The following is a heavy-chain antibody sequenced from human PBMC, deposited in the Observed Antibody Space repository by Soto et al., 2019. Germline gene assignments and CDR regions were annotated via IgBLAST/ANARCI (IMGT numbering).Heavy chain of an antibody. Sequence: PGGSLRLSCAASGFTFSSYGMHWVRQAPGKGLEWVAVISYDGSNKYYADSVKGRFTISRDNSKNTLYLQMNSLRAEDTAVYYCAKGGTTYYYDSSGYYYDYWGQGTLVTVSS. CDR2: ISYDGSNK. CDR1: GFTFSSYG. J-gene: IGHJ4*02. V-gene: IGHV3-30*18. D-gene: IGHD3-22*01. CDR3: AKGGTTYYYDSSGYYYDY.